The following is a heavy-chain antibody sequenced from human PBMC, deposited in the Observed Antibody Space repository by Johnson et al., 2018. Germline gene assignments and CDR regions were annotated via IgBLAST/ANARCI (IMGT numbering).Heavy chain of an antibody. V-gene: IGHV3-30*18. J-gene: IGHJ1*01. CDR2: ISYDGSNK. CDR1: GFTFSSYG. CDR3: EKDCFDAEAAFVAEYFQH. D-gene: IGHD6-19*01. Sequence: QVQLVQSGGGVVQPGRSLRLSCAASGFTFSSYGRHWVRQAPGKGLARVAVISYDGSNKYYADSVKGRVTISRDNSKNTLLLQMNSRGAVYTAVDYLEKDCFDAEAAFVAEYFQHWGQGTLGTVSS.